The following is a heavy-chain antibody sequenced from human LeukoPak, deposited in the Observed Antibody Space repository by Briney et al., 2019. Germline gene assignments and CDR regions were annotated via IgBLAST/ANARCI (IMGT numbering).Heavy chain of an antibody. D-gene: IGHD6-13*01. J-gene: IGHJ4*02. CDR3: ARVAAGTFGY. V-gene: IGHV3-30-3*01. CDR2: ISYDGSNK. CDR1: GFTFSSYA. Sequence: GGSLRLSCAASGFTFSSYAMHWVRQAPGKGLEWVAVISYDGSNKYYADSVKGRFTISRDNSKNTLYLQMNSLRAEDTAVYYCARVAAGTFGYWGQGTLATVSS.